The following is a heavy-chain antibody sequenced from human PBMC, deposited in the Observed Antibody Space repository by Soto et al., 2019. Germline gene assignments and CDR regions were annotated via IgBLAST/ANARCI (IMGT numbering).Heavy chain of an antibody. CDR3: ARDQWEREENDYVAY. CDR1: GFTVSSNY. CDR2: IYSGGST. J-gene: IGHJ4*02. D-gene: IGHD1-26*01. V-gene: IGHV3-66*01. Sequence: EVQLVESGGGLVQPGGSLRLSCAASGFTVSSNYMSWVRQAPGKGLEWVSVIYSGGSTYYADSVKGRFTISRDNSKNTLYLQMNSLRAEDTAVYYCARDQWEREENDYVAYWGQGTLVTVSS.